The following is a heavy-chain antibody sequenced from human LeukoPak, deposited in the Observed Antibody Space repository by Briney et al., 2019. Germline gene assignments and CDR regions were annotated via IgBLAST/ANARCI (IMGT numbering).Heavy chain of an antibody. D-gene: IGHD5-18*01. CDR1: GFIFSSHG. V-gene: IGHV3-23*01. Sequence: GGSLRLSCAASGFIFSSHGMNWVRQAPGKGLEWVSGISPSGDITYYADSVKGRFTISRDNSKNTVYLQMDSLRAEDTAVYYCARHLSGITGYTYGRGIDYWGQGTLLTVSS. J-gene: IGHJ4*02. CDR2: ISPSGDIT. CDR3: ARHLSGITGYTYGRGIDY.